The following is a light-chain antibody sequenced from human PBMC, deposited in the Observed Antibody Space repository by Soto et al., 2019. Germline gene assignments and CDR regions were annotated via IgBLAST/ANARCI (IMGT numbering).Light chain of an antibody. CDR2: DAS. Sequence: EIAMTQSPATLSVSPGERATLSCRASQSVSSKLAWYQQKPGQAPRLLIYDASTRATGIPARFSGSGSGTEFTLTISSLQSEDFALYYCQEYFQWPPGMFGPGTTVDIK. CDR3: QEYFQWPPGM. CDR1: QSVSSK. J-gene: IGKJ1*01. V-gene: IGKV3-15*01.